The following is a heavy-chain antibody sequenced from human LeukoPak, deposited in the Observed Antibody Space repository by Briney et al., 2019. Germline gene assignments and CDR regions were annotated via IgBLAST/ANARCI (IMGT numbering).Heavy chain of an antibody. CDR2: IFHTGRT. CDR1: AYSISSGYY. D-gene: IGHD3-10*01. Sequence: PSETLSLTCVVSAYSISSGYYWGWIRQPPGKGLEWIGSIFHTGRTYYNPSLMGRVTLSVDTSKNQFSLRLMSVTAADTAVCYCARSQANEGMGYWGQGALVTVSS. CDR3: ARSQANEGMGY. V-gene: IGHV4-38-2*01. J-gene: IGHJ4*02.